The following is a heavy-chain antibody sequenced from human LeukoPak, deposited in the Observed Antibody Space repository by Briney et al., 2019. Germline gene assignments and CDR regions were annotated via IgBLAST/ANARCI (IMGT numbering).Heavy chain of an antibody. J-gene: IGHJ6*03. CDR2: IKSKTDGGTT. Sequence: GGSLRLSCAASGFTFSNAWMSWVRQAPGKGLEWVGRIKSKTDGGTTDYAAPVKGRFTISRDVSKNTLYLQMNSLKTEDTAVYYCTTEDLYYYYMDVWGKGTTVTVSS. CDR3: TTEDLYYYYMDV. D-gene: IGHD3-3*01. CDR1: GFTFSNAW. V-gene: IGHV3-15*01.